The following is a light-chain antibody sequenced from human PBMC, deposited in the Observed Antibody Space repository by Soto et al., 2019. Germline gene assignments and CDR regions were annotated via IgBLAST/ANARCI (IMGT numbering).Light chain of an antibody. CDR1: QSISSY. V-gene: IGKV1-39*01. Sequence: DIQMTQSPSSLSASVGDRVTITCRASQSISSYLNWYQQKPGKAPKLLIYAASSLQGGVPSRFSGSCSGTDFTLTISSLQPVDFATYYCQHSYSTLWSFGQGTKVEIK. J-gene: IGKJ1*01. CDR2: AAS. CDR3: QHSYSTLWS.